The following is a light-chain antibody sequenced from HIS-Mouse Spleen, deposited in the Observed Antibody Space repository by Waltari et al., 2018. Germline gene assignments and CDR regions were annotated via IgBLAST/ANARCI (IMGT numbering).Light chain of an antibody. J-gene: IGLJ2*01. CDR2: EVS. V-gene: IGLV2-8*01. CDR3: SSYAGSNNLGV. Sequence: QSALTQPPSASGSPGQSVTISCTGTSSDVGGYNYVSWYQQHPGKAPKPLIYEVSKRPSGVPDRFAGSKSGNTASLIVSGLQAEDEADYYCSSYAGSNNLGVFGGGTKLTVL. CDR1: SSDVGGYNY.